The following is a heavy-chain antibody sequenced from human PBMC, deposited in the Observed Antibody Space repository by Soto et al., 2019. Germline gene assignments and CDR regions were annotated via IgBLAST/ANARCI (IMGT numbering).Heavy chain of an antibody. D-gene: IGHD2-15*01. V-gene: IGHV1-69*01. CDR2: IIPAYGAP. J-gene: IGHJ4*02. Sequence: QVQLVQSGSEVKKPGSSVKVSCTASGGSFDNHVFAWVRQAPGQGLEWLGQIIPAYGAPNYAQKFEGRLTIPSDESTSSAHMELRSLTSDDTAVYYCARSPRGIIGVVSTGFDSWGQGTRITVAS. CDR1: GGSFDNHV. CDR3: ARSPRGIIGVVSTGFDS.